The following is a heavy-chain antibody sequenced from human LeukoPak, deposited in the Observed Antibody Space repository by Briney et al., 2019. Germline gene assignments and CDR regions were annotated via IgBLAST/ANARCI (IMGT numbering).Heavy chain of an antibody. D-gene: IGHD3-10*01. CDR1: GGSISSYY. J-gene: IGHJ4*02. CDR3: AREASSGSYQYYFDY. V-gene: IGHV4-59*01. CDR2: IYYSGST. Sequence: PSETLSLTCTVSGGSISSYYWSWIRQPPGKGLEWIGYIYYSGSTNYNPSLKSRVTISVDTSKNQFSLKLSSVTAAGTAVYYCAREASSGSYQYYFDYWGQGTLVTVSS.